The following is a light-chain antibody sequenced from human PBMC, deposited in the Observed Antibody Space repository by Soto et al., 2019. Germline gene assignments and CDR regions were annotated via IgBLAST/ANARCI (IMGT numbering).Light chain of an antibody. CDR3: LSYTSANTRV. V-gene: IGLV2-14*01. J-gene: IGLJ3*02. Sequence: QSALTQPASVSGSPGQSITISCTGSGRDIGAYDYVSWYQQHPGKAPKLLIYEVNNRPSGVSNRFSGSKSGNTASLTISGLQPEDEADYYCLSYTSANTRVFGGGTKVTVL. CDR2: EVN. CDR1: GRDIGAYDY.